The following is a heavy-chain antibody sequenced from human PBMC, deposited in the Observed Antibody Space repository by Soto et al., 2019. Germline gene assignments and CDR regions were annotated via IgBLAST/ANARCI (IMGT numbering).Heavy chain of an antibody. Sequence: SVKVSCKASGGTFSSYAISWVRQAPGQGLEWMGGIIPIFGTANYAQKFQGRVTITADESTSTAYMELSSLRSEDTAVYYCARHPGGRGHYYGMDVWGQGTTVTVSS. D-gene: IGHD2-15*01. CDR2: IIPIFGTA. CDR1: GGTFSSYA. J-gene: IGHJ6*02. CDR3: ARHPGGRGHYYGMDV. V-gene: IGHV1-69*13.